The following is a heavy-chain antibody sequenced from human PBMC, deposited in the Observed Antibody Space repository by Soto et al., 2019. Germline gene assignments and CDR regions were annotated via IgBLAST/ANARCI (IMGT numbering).Heavy chain of an antibody. Sequence: QVQLQQWGAGLLKPSETLSLTCAVYGGSFSGYYWSWIRQPPGQGLEWIGEINHSGSTNYNPSLKSQCNKAVDTSKTQFCLHLRCVTAADTAVYYCARVPFCGVVINPFDSWGRGTMVTVSS. CDR2: INHSGST. V-gene: IGHV4-34*01. CDR1: GGSFSGYY. D-gene: IGHD3-3*01. CDR3: ARVPFCGVVINPFDS. J-gene: IGHJ3*02.